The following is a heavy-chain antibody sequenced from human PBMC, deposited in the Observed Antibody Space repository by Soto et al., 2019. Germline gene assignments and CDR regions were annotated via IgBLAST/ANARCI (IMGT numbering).Heavy chain of an antibody. V-gene: IGHV4-4*02. CDR2: IFHDGTA. D-gene: IGHD3-10*01. J-gene: IGHJ4*02. CDR1: GVSISSGNW. Sequence: SETLSLTCAVSGVSISSGNWWTWVRQSPQRGLEYIGEIFHDGTANYYPSFEGRVAISVDTSKNQFSLKLTSVTAADTAIYFCARLVYDTRLNYMYFDFWGQGTLVTVSS. CDR3: ARLVYDTRLNYMYFDF.